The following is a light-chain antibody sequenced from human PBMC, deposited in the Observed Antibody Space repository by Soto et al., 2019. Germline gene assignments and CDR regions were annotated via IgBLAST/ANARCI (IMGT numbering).Light chain of an antibody. CDR2: GAS. CDR3: HQYNNCPT. CDR1: QSVSSN. J-gene: IGKJ5*01. Sequence: EIVRTQSPATLYVSPGERATLSCRASQSVSSNLAWYQQKPGQAPSLLIYGASTRATGIPARFSGSGSWTEFTLTISSLQSEDFAIYCCHQYNNCPTSGQGTRQEIK. V-gene: IGKV3-15*01.